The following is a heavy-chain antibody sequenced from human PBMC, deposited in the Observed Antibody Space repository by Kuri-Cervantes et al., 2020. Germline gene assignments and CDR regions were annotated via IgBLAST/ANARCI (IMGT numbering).Heavy chain of an antibody. J-gene: IGHJ4*02. CDR1: GYTFTSYG. CDR2: FDPEDGET. D-gene: IGHD3-22*01. CDR3: ARVNYYDSSGYYEGKRMFDY. Sequence: ASVKVSCKASGYTFTSYGISWVRQAPGKGLEWMGGFDPEDGETIYAQKFQGRVTMTRNTSISTAYMELSSLRSEDTAVYYCARVNYYDSSGYYEGKRMFDYWGQGTLVTVSS. V-gene: IGHV1-8*02.